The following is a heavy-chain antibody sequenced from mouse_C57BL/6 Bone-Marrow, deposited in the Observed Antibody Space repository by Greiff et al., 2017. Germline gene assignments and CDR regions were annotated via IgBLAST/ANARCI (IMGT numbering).Heavy chain of an antibody. V-gene: IGHV1-61*01. CDR2: IYPSDSET. J-gene: IGHJ4*01. CDR3: ARRDVRGDDYAMDY. Sequence: QVQLKQPGAELVRPGSSVKLSCKASGYTFTSYWMDWVKQRPGQGLEWIGNIYPSDSETHYNQKFKDKATLTVDKSSSTAYMQLSSLTSEDSAVYYCARRDVRGDDYAMDYWGQGTSVTVSS. CDR1: GYTFTSYW.